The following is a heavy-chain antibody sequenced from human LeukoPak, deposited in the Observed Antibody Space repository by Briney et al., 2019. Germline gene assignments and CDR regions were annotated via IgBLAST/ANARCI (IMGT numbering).Heavy chain of an antibody. D-gene: IGHD3-10*01. J-gene: IGHJ4*02. V-gene: IGHV4-61*02. Sequence: SETLSLTCTVSSDSISSVNYYWSWIRQPAGKGLEWIGRIYTSGNTNYNPSLKSRITISVDTSKNQFSLKLRSVTAADTAVYYCAGSRGLWFGESPDYFEYWGQGTLVTVSS. CDR2: IYTSGNT. CDR1: SDSISSVNYY. CDR3: AGSRGLWFGESPDYFEY.